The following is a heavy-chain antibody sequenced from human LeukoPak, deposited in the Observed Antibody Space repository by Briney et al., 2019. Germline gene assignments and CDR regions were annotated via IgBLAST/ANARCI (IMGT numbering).Heavy chain of an antibody. V-gene: IGHV4-34*01. CDR3: ATYRVGIQLWGRGTNYFDY. CDR1: GGSFSGYY. D-gene: IGHD5-18*01. Sequence: SETLSLTCAVYGGSFSGYYWSWIRQPPGKGLEWIGEINHSGSTNSNPSLKSRVTISVDTSKNQFSLKLSSVTAANTALYYCATYRVGIQLWGRGTNYFDYGGQGTLVTVSS. CDR2: INHSGST. J-gene: IGHJ4*02.